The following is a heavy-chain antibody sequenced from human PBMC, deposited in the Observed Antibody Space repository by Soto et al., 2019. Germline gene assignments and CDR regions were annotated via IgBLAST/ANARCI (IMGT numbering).Heavy chain of an antibody. CDR2: ISWNSDSI. D-gene: IGHD3-3*01. J-gene: IGHJ4*02. Sequence: EAQLVESGGGLVQPGRSLRLSCAGSGFIFDDFAIHWVRQAPGKGLEWVSGISWNSDSIGYADSVKGRFTISRDNAKNALYLQMNSLRFEVTALYYCTKVGGLYDFWSGPLHFDLWGQGTLVTVSS. CDR1: GFIFDDFA. V-gene: IGHV3-9*01. CDR3: TKVGGLYDFWSGPLHFDL.